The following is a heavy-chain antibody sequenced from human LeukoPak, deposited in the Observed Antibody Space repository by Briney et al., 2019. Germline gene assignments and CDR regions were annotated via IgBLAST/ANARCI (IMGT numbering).Heavy chain of an antibody. CDR3: ARDIYGSGYGFFEV. Sequence: SQTLSLTCTVSGVSISTYYWSWVRQPPGKGLEWIAYIHYTGTINYNPSLKSRLSTTVDTSKRQFSMTLSSVTAADTAVYYCARDIYGSGYGFFEVWAKGALVSVSA. J-gene: IGHJ4*02. CDR2: IHYTGTI. CDR1: GVSISTYY. V-gene: IGHV4-59*01. D-gene: IGHD3-10*01.